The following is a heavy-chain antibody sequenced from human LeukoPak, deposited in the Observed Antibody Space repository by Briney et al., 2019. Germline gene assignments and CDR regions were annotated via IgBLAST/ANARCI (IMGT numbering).Heavy chain of an antibody. CDR1: GVTFSSYA. CDR2: ISYDGSNK. V-gene: IGHV3-30-3*01. Sequence: GGSLRLSCAASGVTFSSYAMHWVRQAPGKGLEWVAVISYDGSNKYYADSVKGRFTISRDNSKNTLYLQMNSLRAEDTAVYSCATYSTRNAREFQSWGQGTLVTVSS. D-gene: IGHD4-11*01. CDR3: ATYSTRNAREFQS. J-gene: IGHJ1*01.